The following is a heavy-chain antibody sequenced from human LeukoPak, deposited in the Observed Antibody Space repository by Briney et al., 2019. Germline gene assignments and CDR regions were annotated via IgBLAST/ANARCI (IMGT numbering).Heavy chain of an antibody. Sequence: PSETLSLTCTVSGGSISSGGYYWSWIRQPPGKGLEWIGYIYHSGSTYYNPSLKSRVTISVDRSKNQFSLKLSSVTAADTAVYYCARSAPKGAGGDYWGQGTLVTVSS. CDR1: GGSISSGGYY. J-gene: IGHJ4*02. CDR3: ARSAPKGAGGDY. V-gene: IGHV4-30-2*01. D-gene: IGHD1-26*01. CDR2: IYHSGST.